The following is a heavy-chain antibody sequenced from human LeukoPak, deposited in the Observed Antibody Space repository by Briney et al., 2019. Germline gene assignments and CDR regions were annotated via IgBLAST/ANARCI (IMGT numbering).Heavy chain of an antibody. J-gene: IGHJ6*02. CDR1: GYSFTGDY. CDR2: ISAYNGNT. V-gene: IGHV1-18*04. D-gene: IGHD3-3*01. CDR3: ARPLYDFWSGYYDWIDYYGMDV. Sequence: ASVRVSCRASGYSFTGDYLHWVRQAPGQGLEWMGWISAYNGNTNYAQKLQGRVTMTTDTSTSTAYMELRSLRSDDTAVYYCARPLYDFWSGYYDWIDYYGMDVWGQGTTVTVSS.